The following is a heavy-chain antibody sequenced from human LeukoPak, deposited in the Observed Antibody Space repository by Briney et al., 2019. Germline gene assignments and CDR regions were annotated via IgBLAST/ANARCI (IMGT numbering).Heavy chain of an antibody. Sequence: GGSLRLSCVASGFIFSDFGMNRVRQVPGKGLEWVAFISSRGTSTFYADSVKGRFTISRDTAKKSLDLQMTSLRADDTAAYYCVRGTDCSATTCYPLSAFDYWGQGTLVTVSS. CDR1: GFIFSDFG. CDR3: VRGTDCSATTCYPLSAFDY. CDR2: ISSRGTST. D-gene: IGHD2-8*02. J-gene: IGHJ4*02. V-gene: IGHV3-21*04.